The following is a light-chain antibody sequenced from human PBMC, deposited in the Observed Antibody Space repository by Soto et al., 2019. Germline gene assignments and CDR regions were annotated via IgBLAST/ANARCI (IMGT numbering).Light chain of an antibody. Sequence: DIQMTQSPSTLSASVGDRVTITCRASQSISSWLAWYQQKPGTAPKLLIYKASTLPSGVPSTFSGSGSGTEFTLTISSLQPDDSATYYCQQYNDNWTFGQGTKVEIK. CDR2: KAS. V-gene: IGKV1-5*03. CDR1: QSISSW. CDR3: QQYNDNWT. J-gene: IGKJ1*01.